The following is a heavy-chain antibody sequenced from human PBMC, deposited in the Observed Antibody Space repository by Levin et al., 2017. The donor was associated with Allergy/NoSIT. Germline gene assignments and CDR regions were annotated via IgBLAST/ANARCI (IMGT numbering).Heavy chain of an antibody. CDR1: GGSFSGSY. J-gene: IGHJ4*02. D-gene: IGHD2-15*01. V-gene: IGHV4-34*01. Sequence: SQTLSLTCAVYGGSFSGSYWSWIRQPPGKGLEWIGEINHSGSTNYNPSLKSRVTISVDTSKNQFSLKLSSVTAADTAVYYCARGIRPPVGGLSGGRGSSKRYYFDYWGQGTLVTVSS. CDR2: INHSGST. CDR3: ARGIRPPVGGLSGGRGSSKRYYFDY.